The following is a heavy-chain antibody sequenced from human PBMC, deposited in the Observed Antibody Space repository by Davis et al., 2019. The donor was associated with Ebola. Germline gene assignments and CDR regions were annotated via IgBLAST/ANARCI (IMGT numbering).Heavy chain of an antibody. Sequence: GESLKISCKGSRYSFTSYWIGWVRQMPGKGLEWMGIIYPGDSDTRYSPSFQGQVTISADKSISTAYLQWSSLKASDTAMYYCARLHRHHGDYYYGMDVWGQGTTVTVSS. V-gene: IGHV5-51*01. CDR3: ARLHRHHGDYYYGMDV. CDR1: RYSFTSYW. J-gene: IGHJ6*02. CDR2: IYPGDSDT. D-gene: IGHD1-14*01.